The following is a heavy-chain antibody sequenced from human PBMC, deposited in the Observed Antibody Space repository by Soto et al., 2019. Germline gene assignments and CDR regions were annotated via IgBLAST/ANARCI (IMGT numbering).Heavy chain of an antibody. CDR1: GGSISSYY. J-gene: IGHJ3*02. Sequence: ASETLSLTCTVSGGSISSYYWSWIRQPAGKGLEWIGRIYTSGSTNYNPSLKSRVTMSVDTSKNQFSLKLSSVTAADTAVYYCARENDSSGYYPNDAFDIWGQGTMVTVSS. V-gene: IGHV4-4*07. CDR2: IYTSGST. CDR3: ARENDSSGYYPNDAFDI. D-gene: IGHD3-22*01.